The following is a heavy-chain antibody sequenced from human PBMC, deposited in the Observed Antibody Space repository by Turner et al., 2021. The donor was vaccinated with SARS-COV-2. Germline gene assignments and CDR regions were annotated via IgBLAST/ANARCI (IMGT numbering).Heavy chain of an antibody. D-gene: IGHD6-13*01. V-gene: IGHV3-30*18. J-gene: IGHJ4*02. CDR3: AKGEQQHFDY. CDR1: GFPFSSYG. Sequence: QVQLVESGGGVVQPGRSLRLACAASGFPFSSYGMHWVRQAPGKGLEWVAVISYDGSNKYYADSVKGRFTISRDNSKNTLYLQTNSLRAEDTAVYYCAKGEQQHFDYWGQGTLVTVSS. CDR2: ISYDGSNK.